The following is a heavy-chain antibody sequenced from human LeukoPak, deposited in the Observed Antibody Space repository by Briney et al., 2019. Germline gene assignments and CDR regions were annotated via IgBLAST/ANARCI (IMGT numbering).Heavy chain of an antibody. Sequence: ASVKVSCKASGGTFSSYAISWVRQAPGQGLEWMGIINPSGGSTSYAQKFQGRVTMTRDTSTSTVYMELSSLRSEDTAVYYCARDRAGSSSGFDYWGQGTLVTVSS. J-gene: IGHJ4*02. CDR2: INPSGGST. D-gene: IGHD6-6*01. V-gene: IGHV1-46*01. CDR1: GGTFSSYA. CDR3: ARDRAGSSSGFDY.